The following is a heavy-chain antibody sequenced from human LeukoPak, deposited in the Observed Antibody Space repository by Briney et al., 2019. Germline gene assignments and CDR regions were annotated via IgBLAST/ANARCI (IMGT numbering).Heavy chain of an antibody. CDR3: ARIQVFTTGTTGRFHY. V-gene: IGHV1-69*01. Sequence: SVKVSCKASGGTFSSYAISWVRQAPGQGLEWMGGIIPIFGTANYAQKFQGRVTITADESTSTAYMELSSLRSEDTAVYYCARIQVFTTGTTGRFHYWGQGTLVTVSS. CDR2: IIPIFGTA. CDR1: GGTFSSYA. J-gene: IGHJ4*02. D-gene: IGHD1-1*01.